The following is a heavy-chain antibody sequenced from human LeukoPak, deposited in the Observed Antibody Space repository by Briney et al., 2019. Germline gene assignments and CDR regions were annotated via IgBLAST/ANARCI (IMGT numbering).Heavy chain of an antibody. CDR1: GYSISSGYY. Sequence: PSETLSLTCTVSGYSISSGYYWSWIRQPPGKGLEWIGSIYYSGSTYYNPSLKSRVTISVDTSKNQFSLKLSSVTAADTAVYYCARDTPAYYYDSSGYISFDYWGQGTLVTVSS. V-gene: IGHV4-38-2*02. CDR2: IYYSGST. J-gene: IGHJ4*02. D-gene: IGHD3-22*01. CDR3: ARDTPAYYYDSSGYISFDY.